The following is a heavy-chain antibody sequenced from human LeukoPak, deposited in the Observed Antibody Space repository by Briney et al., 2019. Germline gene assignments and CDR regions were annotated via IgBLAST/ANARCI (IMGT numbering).Heavy chain of an antibody. CDR3: AKASHLTGYYLPIDY. CDR1: GFTLSSYA. V-gene: IGHV3-23*01. CDR2: ISGSGGTT. D-gene: IGHD3-9*01. Sequence: GGSLRLSCAASGFTLSSYAMTWVRQAPGKGLEWVSTISGSGGTTYNADSVKGRFTISRDNSKNTLYLQMNSLRAEDTAVYYCAKASHLTGYYLPIDYWGHGTLVTVSS. J-gene: IGHJ4*01.